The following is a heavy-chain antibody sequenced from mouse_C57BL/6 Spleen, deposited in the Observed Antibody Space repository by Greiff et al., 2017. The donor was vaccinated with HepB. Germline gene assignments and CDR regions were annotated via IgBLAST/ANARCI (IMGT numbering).Heavy chain of an antibody. D-gene: IGHD2-1*01. CDR2: INPNYGTT. V-gene: IGHV1-39*01. CDR3: ARRGYGNYGGYFDV. J-gene: IGHJ1*03. CDR1: GYSFTDYN. Sequence: VHVKQSGPELVKPGASVKISCKASGYSFTDYNMNWVKQSNGKSLEWIGVINPNYGTTSYNQKFKGKATLTVDQSSSTAYMQLNSLTSEDSAVYYCARRGYGNYGGYFDVWGTGTTVTVSS.